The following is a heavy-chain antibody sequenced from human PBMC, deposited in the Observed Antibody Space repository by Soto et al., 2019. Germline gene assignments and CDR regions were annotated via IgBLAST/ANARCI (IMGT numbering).Heavy chain of an antibody. CDR3: AKGRSYYFYYGVDV. CDR2: IIDSGGST. CDR1: GFTFSSCA. Sequence: GGSLRLSCAASGFTFSSCAMGWVRQAPGKGLGWVSDIIDSGGSTYYADSVKGRFTISKDNSKSTLYLQMNSLRAEDTALYYCAKGRSYYFYYGVDVWGQGTTVTVSS. V-gene: IGHV3-23*01. J-gene: IGHJ6*02.